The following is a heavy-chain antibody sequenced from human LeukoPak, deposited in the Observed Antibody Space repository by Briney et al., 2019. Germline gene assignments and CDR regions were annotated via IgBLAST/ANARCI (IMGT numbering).Heavy chain of an antibody. CDR2: ISAYNGNT. CDR1: AYTFTSYG. D-gene: IGHD3-3*01. V-gene: IGHV1-18*01. Sequence: ASVKVSCKASAYTFTSYGISWVRQAPGQGLEWIGWISAYNGNTNYAQKLQGRVTMTTDTSTSTAYTELRSLRSDDTAVYYCARVVIDFWSGYYTTYYFDYWGQGTLVTVSS. CDR3: ARVVIDFWSGYYTTYYFDY. J-gene: IGHJ4*02.